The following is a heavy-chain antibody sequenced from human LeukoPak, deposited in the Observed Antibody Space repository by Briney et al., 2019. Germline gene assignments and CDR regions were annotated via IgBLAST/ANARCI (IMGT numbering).Heavy chain of an antibody. Sequence: SVKVSCKASGGTFSSYAISWVRQAPGQGLEWMGGIIPIFGTANYAQKFQGRVTITADESTSTAYMELSSLRSEDTAVYYCARDMVRGVIMPRDFDYWGQGTLVTVSS. V-gene: IGHV1-69*01. CDR1: GGTFSSYA. CDR2: IIPIFGTA. J-gene: IGHJ4*02. D-gene: IGHD3-10*01. CDR3: ARDMVRGVIMPRDFDY.